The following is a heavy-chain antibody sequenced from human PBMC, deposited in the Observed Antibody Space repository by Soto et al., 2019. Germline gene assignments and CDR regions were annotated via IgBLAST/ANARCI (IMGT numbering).Heavy chain of an antibody. J-gene: IGHJ4*02. CDR3: AKLKAIVATRPIDY. CDR2: ISGSGGST. V-gene: IGHV3-23*01. Sequence: EVQLLESGGGLVPPGGSLRLYCAASGFTFSSYAMSWVRQAPGKGLEWVSGISGSGGSTYYADSVKGRFTISRDTSKNTLYLQMNTLGAEDTAVYDCAKLKAIVATRPIDYWGQGTLVTVSS. CDR1: GFTFSSYA. D-gene: IGHD5-12*01.